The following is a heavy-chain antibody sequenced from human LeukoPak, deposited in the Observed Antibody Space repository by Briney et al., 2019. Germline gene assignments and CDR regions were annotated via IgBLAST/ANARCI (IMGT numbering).Heavy chain of an antibody. V-gene: IGHV3-43*02. CDR1: GFTFDDYA. CDR2: ISGDGGST. D-gene: IGHD2-2*01. Sequence: PGGSLRLSCAASGFTFDDYAIHWVRHAPGKGLEWVSLISGDGGSTYYADSVRGRFTISRDNSKDSLYLQMNSLRTEDTALYFCAKGIEYCSTTSCSLFDDAFGIWGQGTMVTVSS. CDR3: AKGIEYCSTTSCSLFDDAFGI. J-gene: IGHJ3*02.